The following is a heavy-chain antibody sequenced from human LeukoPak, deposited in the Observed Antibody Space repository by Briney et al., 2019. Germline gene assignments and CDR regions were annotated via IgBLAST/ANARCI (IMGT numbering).Heavy chain of an antibody. CDR2: ISGSGGST. Sequence: GGSLRLSCAASGFTFSSYAMSWVRQAPGKGLEWVSAISGSGGSTYYADSVKGRFTISRDNSKNTLYLQVNSLRAEDTAVYYCATDLVVPAAISYFDYWGQGTLVTVSS. V-gene: IGHV3-23*01. J-gene: IGHJ4*02. D-gene: IGHD2-2*01. CDR3: ATDLVVPAAISYFDY. CDR1: GFTFSSYA.